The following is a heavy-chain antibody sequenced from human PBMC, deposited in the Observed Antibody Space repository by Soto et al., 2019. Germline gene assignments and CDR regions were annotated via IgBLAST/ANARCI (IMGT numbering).Heavy chain of an antibody. V-gene: IGHV3-30*18. Sequence: GGSLRLSCAASGFTFSSYAMSWVRQAPGKGLEWVAAITYDGSKKNYLDSVKGRFTISRDNSKNTMYLEMNSLRAEDTAVYYCAKDTFYHDSSGYYVFDYWGQGTLVTVSS. CDR1: GFTFSSYA. D-gene: IGHD3-22*01. J-gene: IGHJ4*02. CDR2: ITYDGSKK. CDR3: AKDTFYHDSSGYYVFDY.